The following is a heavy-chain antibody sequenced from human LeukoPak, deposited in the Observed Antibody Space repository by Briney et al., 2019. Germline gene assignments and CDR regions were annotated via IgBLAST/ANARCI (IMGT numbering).Heavy chain of an antibody. Sequence: SETLSLTCTVSGGSISSYYWSWIRQPPGKGLEWVGYIFYTGSTNYNPSLKSRVTISLDTSKNHFSPELSSVTAADTAVYYCARVYSSSFLFDYWGQGTLVTVSS. CDR3: ARVYSSSFLFDY. CDR2: IFYTGST. D-gene: IGHD6-13*01. CDR1: GGSISSYY. V-gene: IGHV4-59*01. J-gene: IGHJ4*02.